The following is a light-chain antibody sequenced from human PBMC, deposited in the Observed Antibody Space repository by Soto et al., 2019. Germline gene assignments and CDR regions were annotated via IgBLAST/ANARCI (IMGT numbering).Light chain of an antibody. CDR3: CSYGGTNALYV. J-gene: IGLJ1*01. Sequence: QSALTQPRSVSGSPGQSVTISCTGTSSDVGGYNYVSWYQQYPGKVPKVMIYDVSNRPSGVPDRFSGSKSGNTASLTISGLQADDEADYYCCSYGGTNALYVFGTGTQLTVL. CDR2: DVS. CDR1: SSDVGGYNY. V-gene: IGLV2-11*01.